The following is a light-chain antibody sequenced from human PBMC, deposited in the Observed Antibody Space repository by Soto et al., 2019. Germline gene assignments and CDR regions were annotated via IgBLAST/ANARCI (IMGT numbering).Light chain of an antibody. Sequence: QSVLTQPPSASGTPGQRVTISCSGSSANIGSNTESWYQHLPGKAPKLLVYSGSQRPSGVPVRFSGSKSGNTASLVISGLQPEDEGVYYCAGWDDSLIGVIFGGGTQLTVL. CDR2: SGS. J-gene: IGLJ2*01. CDR1: SANIGSNT. V-gene: IGLV1-44*01. CDR3: AGWDDSLIGVI.